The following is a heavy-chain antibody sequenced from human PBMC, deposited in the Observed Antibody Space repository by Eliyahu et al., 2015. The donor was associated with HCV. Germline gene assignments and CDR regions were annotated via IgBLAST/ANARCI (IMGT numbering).Heavy chain of an antibody. D-gene: IGHD6-19*01. J-gene: IGHJ5*02. Sequence: QVQLQESGPGLVKPSETLSLTCXVSGGXXXXYXWXWIRQPPGKGLEWXGYIHYSGSTNYNPSLKSRVTISVDTSKNQFSLKLSSVTAADTAVYYCASGGGGIAVAGTGGWFDPWGQGTLVTVSS. CDR2: IHYSGST. CDR1: GGXXXXYX. V-gene: IGHV4-59*01. CDR3: ASGGGGIAVAGTGGWFDP.